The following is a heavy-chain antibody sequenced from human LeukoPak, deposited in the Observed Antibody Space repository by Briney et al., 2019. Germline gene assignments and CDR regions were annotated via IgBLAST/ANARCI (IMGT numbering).Heavy chain of an antibody. V-gene: IGHV3-23*01. CDR1: GFTFSSYA. CDR3: ARHRAGYYDTSGYYYDY. J-gene: IGHJ4*02. Sequence: GGSLRLSCAASGFTFSSYAMSWVRQAPGKGLEWVSAISGSGGSTYYGDSVKGRFTISRDNSKNTLYLQMNSLRAEDTAVYYCARHRAGYYDTSGYYYDYWGQGTLVTVSS. D-gene: IGHD3-22*01. CDR2: ISGSGGST.